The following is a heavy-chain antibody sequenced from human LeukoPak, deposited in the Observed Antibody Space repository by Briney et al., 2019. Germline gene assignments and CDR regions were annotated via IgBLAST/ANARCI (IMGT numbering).Heavy chain of an antibody. CDR3: ARTDYYDSSGYYARPRYYYYYGMDV. Sequence: SVKVSCKASGGTFSSYAISWVRQAPGQGLEWMGGIIPIFGTANYAQKFQGRVTITRDTSASTAYMELSSLRSEDTAVYYCARTDYYDSSGYYARPRYYYYYGMDVWGQGTTVTVSS. D-gene: IGHD3-22*01. CDR2: IIPIFGTA. CDR1: GGTFSSYA. V-gene: IGHV1-69*05. J-gene: IGHJ6*02.